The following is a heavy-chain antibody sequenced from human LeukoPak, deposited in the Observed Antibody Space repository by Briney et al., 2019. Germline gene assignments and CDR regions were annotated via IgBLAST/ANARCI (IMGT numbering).Heavy chain of an antibody. CDR2: INPSGGST. CDR3: ARTLDSDSSGYYLNY. V-gene: IGHV1-46*01. Sequence: GASVKVSCKASGYTFTSYYIHWVRQAPGQGLEWMGIINPSGGSTSYSQKFQGRVTLTRDTSTRKVYMELSSLRSEDTAVFYCARTLDSDSSGYYLNYWGRGTLVTVSS. CDR1: GYTFTSYY. D-gene: IGHD3-22*01. J-gene: IGHJ4*02.